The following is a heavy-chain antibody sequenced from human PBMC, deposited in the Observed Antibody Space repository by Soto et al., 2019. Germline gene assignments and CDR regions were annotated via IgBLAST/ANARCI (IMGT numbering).Heavy chain of an antibody. Sequence: QVQLVQSGAEVKKPGSSVKVSCKASGGTFSRFAISWVRQAPGQGLEWMGGIIPMFGKANYAQKFQGRVTITADESTRTGYMELRSLTSEDTAVYYCARDGTLYDSNGYYYVYWGQGTLVTVSS. CDR1: GGTFSRFA. V-gene: IGHV1-69*01. CDR2: IIPMFGKA. CDR3: ARDGTLYDSNGYYYVY. D-gene: IGHD3-22*01. J-gene: IGHJ4*02.